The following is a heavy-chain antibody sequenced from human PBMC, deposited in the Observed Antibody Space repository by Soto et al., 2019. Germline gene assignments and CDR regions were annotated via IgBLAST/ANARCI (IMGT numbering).Heavy chain of an antibody. CDR2: ILNDGSNR. V-gene: IGHV3-33*01. J-gene: IGHJ6*02. CDR3: ARDDEYSGNGMDA. Sequence: QVQLVESGGGGVQPGRSLRLSCAASGCTFSNYGMHWVRQAPGKGLEWVAVILNDGSNRYHADSVKDRFTISRDNSKNMLYLQMNSLRAEDPAVYYCARDDEYSGNGMDAWGQGTTVTVS. D-gene: IGHD3-10*01. CDR1: GCTFSNYG.